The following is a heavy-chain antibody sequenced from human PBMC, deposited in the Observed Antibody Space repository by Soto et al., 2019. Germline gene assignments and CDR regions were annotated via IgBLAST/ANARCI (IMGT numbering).Heavy chain of an antibody. CDR1: GGTYSSYA. J-gene: IGHJ6*02. CDR3: SSPIHYSSSWSPYYSYGMDV. Sequence: GASVKVSCKASGGTYSSYAISWVRQAPGHGLVCMGGIIPIFGTANYAQKFQGRVTITADESTSTAYMELSSLRSEDTAVYYCSSPIHYSSSWSPYYSYGMDVWGQGNTVTASS. D-gene: IGHD6-13*01. V-gene: IGHV1-69*13. CDR2: IIPIFGTA.